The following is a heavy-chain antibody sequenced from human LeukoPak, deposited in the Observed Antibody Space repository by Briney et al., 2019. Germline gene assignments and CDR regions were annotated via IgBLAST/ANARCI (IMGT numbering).Heavy chain of an antibody. D-gene: IGHD6-13*01. Sequence: ASVKVSCKASGYTFTSYDINWVLQATGQGLDWIGWMNPNSGNTGYAQKFQGRVTMTRNTSISTAYMELSSLRSEDTAVYYCARGGHRGSIAADWGQGTLVTVSS. CDR1: GYTFTSYD. V-gene: IGHV1-8*01. CDR3: ARGGHRGSIAAD. J-gene: IGHJ4*02. CDR2: MNPNSGNT.